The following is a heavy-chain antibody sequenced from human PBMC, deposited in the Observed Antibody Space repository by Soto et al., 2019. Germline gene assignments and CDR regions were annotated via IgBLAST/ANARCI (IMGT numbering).Heavy chain of an antibody. Sequence: SETVSLTCAVYGGSFSGYYWTWIRQPPGTGLEWIGEINHSGSTNYNPSLKSRVTISVDTSKNQFSLKLTSVTAADTAVYYCARDNITGLFDYWGQGTLVTVS. CDR1: GGSFSGYY. V-gene: IGHV4-34*01. CDR2: INHSGST. D-gene: IGHD2-8*02. J-gene: IGHJ4*02. CDR3: ARDNITGLFDY.